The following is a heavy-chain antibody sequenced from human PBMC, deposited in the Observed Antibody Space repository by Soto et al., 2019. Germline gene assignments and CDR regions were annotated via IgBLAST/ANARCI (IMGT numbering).Heavy chain of an antibody. Sequence: SETLSLTCTVSGGSISGHYWIWIRQPPGEGMEWIGYIFYSGSTTYNPSLKSRVTISVDTSKNQFSLRLSSVTAADTAVYYCARVGSSGWSPDYWGQGTLVTVS. J-gene: IGHJ4*02. V-gene: IGHV4-59*11. D-gene: IGHD6-19*01. CDR3: ARVGSSGWSPDY. CDR1: GGSISGHY. CDR2: IFYSGST.